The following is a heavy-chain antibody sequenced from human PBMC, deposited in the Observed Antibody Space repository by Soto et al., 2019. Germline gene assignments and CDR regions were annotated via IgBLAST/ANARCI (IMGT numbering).Heavy chain of an antibody. Sequence: GGSLRLSCAASGFTFDDYAMHWVRQVLGKGLEWVSSISWDSGNIGYADSVKGRFTTSRDNAKNSLYLQMNSLRPEDTALYYCVRSKGGYSYGTPFDYWGQGTLVTVSS. CDR3: VRSKGGYSYGTPFDY. V-gene: IGHV3-9*01. D-gene: IGHD5-18*01. CDR2: ISWDSGNI. CDR1: GFTFDDYA. J-gene: IGHJ4*02.